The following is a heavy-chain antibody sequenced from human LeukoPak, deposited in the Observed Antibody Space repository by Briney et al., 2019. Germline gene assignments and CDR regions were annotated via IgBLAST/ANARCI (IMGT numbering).Heavy chain of an antibody. Sequence: ASVKVSCKASGYTFTSHYMHWVRQAPGQGLGWMGIINPSDGTTSYAQKFQGRVTMTRDTSTSTVYMELSSLRFEDTAVYHCARAYSNHIDYWGQGTLVTVSS. CDR1: GYTFTSHY. D-gene: IGHD4-11*01. CDR2: INPSDGTT. J-gene: IGHJ4*02. CDR3: ARAYSNHIDY. V-gene: IGHV1-46*01.